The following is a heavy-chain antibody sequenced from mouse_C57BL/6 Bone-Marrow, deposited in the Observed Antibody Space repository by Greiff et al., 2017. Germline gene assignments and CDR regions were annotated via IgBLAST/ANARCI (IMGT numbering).Heavy chain of an antibody. CDR1: GFTFSDYY. CDR2: ISNGGGST. V-gene: IGHV5-12*01. J-gene: IGHJ4*01. Sequence: EVHLVESGGGLVQPGGSLKLSCAASGFTFSDYYMYWVRQTPEKRLEWVAYISNGGGSTYYPDTVKGRFPISRDNAKNTLYLQMSRLKSEDTAMYYCARLYAMDYWGQGTSVTVSS. CDR3: ARLYAMDY.